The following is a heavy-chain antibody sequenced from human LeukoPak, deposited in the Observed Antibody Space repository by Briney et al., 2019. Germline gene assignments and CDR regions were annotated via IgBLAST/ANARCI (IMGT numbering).Heavy chain of an antibody. Sequence: GESLMISCKVSGYTFTDYWIGWVRQMPGKGLEWMGIIYPDDSDTRYSPSFQGQVIISADKSTATAYMQLSSLTASDTAMYYCARLPATAMGTNQSFFQHWGQGTLVTVSS. CDR1: GYTFTDYW. CDR2: IYPDDSDT. V-gene: IGHV5-51*01. J-gene: IGHJ1*01. D-gene: IGHD5-18*01. CDR3: ARLPATAMGTNQSFFQH.